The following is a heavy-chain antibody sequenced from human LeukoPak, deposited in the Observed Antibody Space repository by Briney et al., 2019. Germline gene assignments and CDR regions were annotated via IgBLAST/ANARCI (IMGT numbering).Heavy chain of an antibody. CDR1: GGSISSSSYY. Sequence: SETLSLTCTVSGGSISSSSYYWSWIRQAAGKGLEWIGRIYSSGSTNYNPSLKSRVTMSVDTSKNQFSLKLSSVTAADTAVYYCARATGLDSSSWVDLYYFDYWGQGTLVTVSS. J-gene: IGHJ4*02. V-gene: IGHV4-61*02. CDR3: ARATGLDSSSWVDLYYFDY. D-gene: IGHD6-13*01. CDR2: IYSSGST.